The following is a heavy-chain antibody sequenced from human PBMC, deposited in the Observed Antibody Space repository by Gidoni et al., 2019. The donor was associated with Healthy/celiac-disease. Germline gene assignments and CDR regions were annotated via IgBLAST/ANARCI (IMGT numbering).Heavy chain of an antibody. CDR1: GGTFSSYA. D-gene: IGHD5-12*01. CDR3: ARSARAFRSGYDDTENAFDI. Sequence: QVQLVQSGAEVKKPGSSVKVSCKASGGTFSSYAISWVRQAPGQGLEWMGGIIPIFGTANYAQKFQGRVTITADESTSTAYMELSSLRSEDTAVYYCARSARAFRSGYDDTENAFDIWGQGTMVTVSS. J-gene: IGHJ3*02. CDR2: IIPIFGTA. V-gene: IGHV1-69*01.